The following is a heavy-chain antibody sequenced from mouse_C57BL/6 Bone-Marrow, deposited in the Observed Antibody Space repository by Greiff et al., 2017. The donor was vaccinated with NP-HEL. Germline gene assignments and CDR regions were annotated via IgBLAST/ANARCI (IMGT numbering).Heavy chain of an antibody. D-gene: IGHD2-4*01. CDR2: ISSGGDYI. Sequence: EVMLVESGEGLVKPGGSLKLSCAASGFTFSSYAMSWVRQTPEKRLEWVAYISSGGDYIYYADTVKGRFTISRDNTRNTLYLQMRSLKSEDTAMYYCTREYDYDLDAMDYWGQGTSVTVSS. CDR3: TREYDYDLDAMDY. J-gene: IGHJ4*01. V-gene: IGHV5-9-1*02. CDR1: GFTFSSYA.